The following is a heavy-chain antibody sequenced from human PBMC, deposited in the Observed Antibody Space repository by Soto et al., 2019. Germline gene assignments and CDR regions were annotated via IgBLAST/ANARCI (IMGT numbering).Heavy chain of an antibody. Sequence: SETLSLTCSVSGSTISSFYWAWIRQPPGKGLEWIGSIYYRGNTNYNPSLKSRVIISVDSSKRQVSLKLSSVTAADTAVYYCARVPTYYDFWSGYYIPNYYYGMDVWGQGTTVTVSS. J-gene: IGHJ6*02. CDR3: ARVPTYYDFWSGYYIPNYYYGMDV. CDR1: GSTISSFY. CDR2: IYYRGNT. V-gene: IGHV4-59*01. D-gene: IGHD3-3*01.